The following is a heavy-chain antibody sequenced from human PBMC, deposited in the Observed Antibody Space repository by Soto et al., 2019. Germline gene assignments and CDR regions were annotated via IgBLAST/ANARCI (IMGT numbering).Heavy chain of an antibody. D-gene: IGHD3-10*01. Sequence: ASVKVSCKASGYNFNSYGISWVRQAPGQGLEWMGWISTYNGYTKYAQNFQGRVTMTTDTSTTTAYMELRSLRSDDTAVYYCVRGGSGSWYDYWGLGTLVTVSS. CDR2: ISTYNGYT. V-gene: IGHV1-18*01. CDR1: GYNFNSYG. J-gene: IGHJ4*02. CDR3: VRGGSGSWYDY.